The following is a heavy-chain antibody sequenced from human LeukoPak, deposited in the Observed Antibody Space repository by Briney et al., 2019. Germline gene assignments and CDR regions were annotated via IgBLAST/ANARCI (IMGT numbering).Heavy chain of an antibody. J-gene: IGHJ5*02. D-gene: IGHD3-10*01. V-gene: IGHV4-30-4*07. Sequence: SETLSLTCAVSGGPINSGGYSWSWIRQPPGKGLEWIGYIYYSGTTYYNPSLKSRITISVDTSKNQFSLKLSSVTAADTAVYYCARHSYGSGSYYLNWFDPWGQGTLVTVSS. CDR1: GGPINSGGYS. CDR3: ARHSYGSGSYYLNWFDP. CDR2: IYYSGTT.